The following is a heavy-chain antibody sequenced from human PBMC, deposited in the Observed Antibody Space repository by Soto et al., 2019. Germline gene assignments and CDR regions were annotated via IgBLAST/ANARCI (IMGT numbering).Heavy chain of an antibody. J-gene: IGHJ4*02. CDR3: ASGRYSYDNRGHSTFEYYFDY. Sequence: QVQLVEAGGGVVQPGRSLRLSCAVSGFTFRKYGMHWVRQAPGKGLEWVAVISYDGSNKYYAVSVKGRFTISSDNSKNALFLQMNSLTAEDTAVYYCASGRYSYDNRGHSTFEYYFDYWGQGTLVTVSS. CDR1: GFTFRKYG. D-gene: IGHD3-22*01. V-gene: IGHV3-30*03. CDR2: ISYDGSNK.